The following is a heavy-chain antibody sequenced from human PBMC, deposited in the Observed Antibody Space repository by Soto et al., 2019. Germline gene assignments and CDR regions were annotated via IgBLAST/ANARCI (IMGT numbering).Heavy chain of an antibody. CDR3: AGAYCGGDCYSEIDY. J-gene: IGHJ4*02. CDR2: ISSSSSYI. D-gene: IGHD2-21*02. V-gene: IGHV3-21*01. CDR1: GFTFSSYS. Sequence: EVQLVESGGGLVKPGGSLRLSCAASGFTFSSYSMNWVRQAPGEGLEWVSSISSSSSYIYYADSVKGRFTISRDNAKNSLYLQMNSLRAEDTAVYYCAGAYCGGDCYSEIDYWGQGTLVTVSS.